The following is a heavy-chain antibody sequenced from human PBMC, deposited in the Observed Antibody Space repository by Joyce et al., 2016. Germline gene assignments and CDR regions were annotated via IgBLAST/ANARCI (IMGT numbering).Heavy chain of an antibody. CDR1: GFTFSSYA. Sequence: EVQLLESGGGWVQPGGSLRLSCAASGFTFSSYAMSWVRQAPGKVLEWVSAISGSDDCTYHADSVRGRFTISRDNSKNTLYLQMNSLTAEDTAIYYCAKGTLGSCSGTTCYPLDSWGQGTLVTVSS. J-gene: IGHJ4*02. V-gene: IGHV3-23*01. CDR3: AKGTLGSCSGTTCYPLDS. D-gene: IGHD2-15*01. CDR2: ISGSDDCT.